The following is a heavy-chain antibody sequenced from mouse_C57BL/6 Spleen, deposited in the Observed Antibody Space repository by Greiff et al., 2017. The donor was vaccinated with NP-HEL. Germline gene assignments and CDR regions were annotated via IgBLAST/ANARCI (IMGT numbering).Heavy chain of an antibody. V-gene: IGHV14-2*01. J-gene: IGHJ1*03. CDR1: GFNIKDYY. CDR2: IDPEDGET. Sequence: VQLQQSGAELVKPGASVKLSCTASGFNIKDYYMHWVKQRTEQGLEWIGRIDPEDGETKYAPKFKGKATIPVDTSSNTAYMQPSRLTSEDTADCDSEVTYSYFDDWGKGTTVTVSS. CDR3: EVTYSYFDD. D-gene: IGHD2-13*01.